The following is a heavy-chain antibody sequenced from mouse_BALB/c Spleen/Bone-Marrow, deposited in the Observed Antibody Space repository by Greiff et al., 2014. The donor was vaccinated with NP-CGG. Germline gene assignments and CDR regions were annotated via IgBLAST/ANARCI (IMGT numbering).Heavy chain of an antibody. CDR1: GYAFTNYW. J-gene: IGHJ4*01. D-gene: IGHD2-4*01. CDR2: INPGSGGV. CDR3: SREITRYAVDY. V-gene: IGHV1-54*01. Sequence: VHLVESGAELVRPGTSVKVSCKASGYAFTNYWIEWVKQRPGQGLEWIGVINPGSGGVNYNEKFKGKATLTADKSSSTAYIQLSSLTSDDSAVYFRSREITRYAVDYWGQGTSVTVSS.